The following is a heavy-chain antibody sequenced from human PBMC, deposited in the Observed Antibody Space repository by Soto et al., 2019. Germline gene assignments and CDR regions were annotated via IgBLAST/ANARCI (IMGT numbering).Heavy chain of an antibody. V-gene: IGHV4-4*02. CDR1: GGSISSSYW. CDR3: TRRRITMIVVVYDAFDI. J-gene: IGHJ3*02. Sequence: QVQLQESGPGLVKPSGTLSLTCAVSGGSISSSYWWSWVRQPPGKGLEWIGEIYHSGSTNYNPSLKSRVTISVDTSKNQFSLKLSSVTAADTAVYYCTRRRITMIVVVYDAFDIWGQGTTVTVSS. D-gene: IGHD3-22*01. CDR2: IYHSGST.